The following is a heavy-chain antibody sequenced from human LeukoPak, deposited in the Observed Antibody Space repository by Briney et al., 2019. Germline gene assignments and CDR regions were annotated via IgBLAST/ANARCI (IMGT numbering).Heavy chain of an antibody. CDR3: AKPRPLDSSSWSHGDY. V-gene: IGHV3-53*01. CDR2: IHSGGST. CDR1: GLTVSSNY. Sequence: GGSLRLSCAASGLTVSSNYMNWVRQAPGKGLEWVSVIHSGGSTYYADSVKGRFTISRDNSKNTLYLQMNSLRAEDTAVYYCAKPRPLDSSSWSHGDYWGQGTLVTVSS. D-gene: IGHD6-13*01. J-gene: IGHJ4*02.